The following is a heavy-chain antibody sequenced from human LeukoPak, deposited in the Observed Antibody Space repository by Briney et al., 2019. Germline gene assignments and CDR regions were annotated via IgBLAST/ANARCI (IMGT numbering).Heavy chain of an antibody. CDR3: AKVQSDIVGAMFFAFDV. Sequence: GGSLRLSCGGSGFNFNSYIMNWVRRAPGKGLEWVASIVGSGSEMFYADSLKGRFTISRDNSKNSLYLQMNNLRVEDTAVYYCAKVQSDIVGAMFFAFDVWGQGTMVSVSS. D-gene: IGHD1-26*01. J-gene: IGHJ3*01. CDR2: IVGSGSEM. CDR1: GFNFNSYI. V-gene: IGHV3-21*06.